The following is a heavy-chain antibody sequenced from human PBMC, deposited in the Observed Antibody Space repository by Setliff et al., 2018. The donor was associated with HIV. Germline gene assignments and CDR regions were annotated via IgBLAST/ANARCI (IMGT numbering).Heavy chain of an antibody. V-gene: IGHV4-61*02. CDR3: ASPASGGSSGQYHY. CDR2: IYTTGIT. D-gene: IGHD6-19*01. Sequence: PSETLSLTCTVSGGSISSGSYYWSWIRQPAGKGLEWIGRIYTTGITNYIPSLKSRVTISVDTSKNQFSLKLSSVTAADTAVYYCASPASGGSSGQYHYWGQGTLVTVSS. J-gene: IGHJ4*02. CDR1: GGSISSGSYY.